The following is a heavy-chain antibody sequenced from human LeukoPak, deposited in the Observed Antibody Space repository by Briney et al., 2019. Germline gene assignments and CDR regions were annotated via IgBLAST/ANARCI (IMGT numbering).Heavy chain of an antibody. CDR3: ARVPVPYATYYMDV. CDR2: IYYSGST. Sequence: SETLSLTCTVSGGSISSSSYYWGWLRQPPGKGLEWIGSIYYSGSTYYNPSLKSRVTISVDTSKNQFSLKLSSVTAADTAVYYCARVPVPYATYYMDVWGKGTTVTVSS. D-gene: IGHD2-8*01. CDR1: GGSISSSSYY. V-gene: IGHV4-39*07. J-gene: IGHJ6*03.